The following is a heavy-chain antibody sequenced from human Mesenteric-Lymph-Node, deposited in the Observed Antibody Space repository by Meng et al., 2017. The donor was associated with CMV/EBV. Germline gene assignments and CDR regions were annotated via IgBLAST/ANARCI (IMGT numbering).Heavy chain of an antibody. Sequence: ASVKVSCKASGGTFSSYPISWVRQAPGQGLEWMGRINPSGGSTSYAQKFQGRVTMTRDTSTSTVYMELSSLRSEDTAVYYCAREGAGGYDSSGYYPDYWGQGTLVTVSS. CDR2: INPSGGST. V-gene: IGHV1-46*01. J-gene: IGHJ4*02. CDR1: GGTFSSYP. D-gene: IGHD3-22*01. CDR3: AREGAGGYDSSGYYPDY.